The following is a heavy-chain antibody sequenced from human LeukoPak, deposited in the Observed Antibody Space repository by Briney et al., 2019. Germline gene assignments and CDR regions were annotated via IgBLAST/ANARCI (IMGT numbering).Heavy chain of an antibody. Sequence: GGSLRLSCAASGFTFSSYWMHWVRQAPGKGLVWVSRINSDGSSTSYADSVKGRFTISRDNAKNSLYLQMNSLRAEDTAVYYCVRGGFYRYSGTSGDYWGQGSQVTVSS. CDR2: INSDGSST. CDR1: GFTFSSYW. V-gene: IGHV3-74*01. J-gene: IGHJ4*02. D-gene: IGHD1-26*01. CDR3: VRGGFYRYSGTSGDY.